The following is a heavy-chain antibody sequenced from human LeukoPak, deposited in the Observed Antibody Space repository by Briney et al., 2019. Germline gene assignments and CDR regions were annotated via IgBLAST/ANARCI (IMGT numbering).Heavy chain of an antibody. CDR2: IIPIFGTA. D-gene: IGHD2-2*01. Sequence: EASVKVSCKVSGYTLTELSMHWVRQAPGQGLEWMGGIIPIFGTANYAQKFQGRVTITADESTSTAYMELSSLRSEDTAVYYCARDGGVYCSSTSCFFLGMDVWGQGTTVTVSS. J-gene: IGHJ6*02. CDR1: GYTLTELS. CDR3: ARDGGVYCSSTSCFFLGMDV. V-gene: IGHV1-69*13.